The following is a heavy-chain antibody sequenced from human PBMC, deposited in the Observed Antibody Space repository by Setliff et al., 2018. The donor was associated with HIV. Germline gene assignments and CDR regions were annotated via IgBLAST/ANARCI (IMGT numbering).Heavy chain of an antibody. CDR1: GVSISNYY. V-gene: IGHV4-59*01. CDR3: VRALPQPRGLTWFDP. Sequence: SETLSLTCTVSGVSISNYYWSWIRQTPEMGLEWIGYMYYGGATNYNPSLKSRVTISQDTSHNQFSLKLTSVTVTDTAVYYCVRALPQPRGLTWFDPWGQGTLVTVSS. D-gene: IGHD3-10*01. CDR2: MYYGGAT. J-gene: IGHJ5*02.